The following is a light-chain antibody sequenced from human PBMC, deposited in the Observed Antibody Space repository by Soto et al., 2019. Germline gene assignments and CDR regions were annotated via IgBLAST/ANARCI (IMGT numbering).Light chain of an antibody. Sequence: QSVLTQPASVSGSPGQSITSSCTGTSSDVGGYNYVSWYQQHPGKAPKFMIYDVSNRPSGVSNRFSGSKSGNTASLTISGLQAEDEADYYCCSYTTSNTRQIVFGTGTKLTVL. CDR3: CSYTTSNTRQIV. V-gene: IGLV2-14*01. J-gene: IGLJ1*01. CDR1: SSDVGGYNY. CDR2: DVS.